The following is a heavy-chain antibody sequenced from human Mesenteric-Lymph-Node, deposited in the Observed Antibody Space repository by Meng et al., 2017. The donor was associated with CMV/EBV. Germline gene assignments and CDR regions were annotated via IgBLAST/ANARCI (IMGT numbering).Heavy chain of an antibody. CDR3: ATRSMVKA. D-gene: IGHD3-10*01. CDR1: GITFSTYA. Sequence: GESLKISCAGSGITFSTYAMSWVRQAPGKGLEWVSSISPSSSDIYYSDSVKGRFTISRDNAKNSLFLQMNSLRADDTAVYYCATRSMVKAWGQGTLVTSPQ. J-gene: IGHJ4*02. V-gene: IGHV3-21*01. CDR2: ISPSSSDI.